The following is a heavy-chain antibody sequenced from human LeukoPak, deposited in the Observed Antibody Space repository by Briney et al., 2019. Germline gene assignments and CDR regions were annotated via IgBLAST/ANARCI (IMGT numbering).Heavy chain of an antibody. CDR3: ARSTDGSAHFDY. CDR2: ISSDGLST. D-gene: IGHD1-1*01. V-gene: IGHV3-64*01. Sequence: GGSLRLSCSASEFKFDTYGMHWVRQTPGKELEYVSGISSDGLSTYYANSVKGRFTISRDNAKNTLYLQMGSLKTEDMAVYYCARSTDGSAHFDYWGQGTLVTVFS. J-gene: IGHJ4*02. CDR1: EFKFDTYG.